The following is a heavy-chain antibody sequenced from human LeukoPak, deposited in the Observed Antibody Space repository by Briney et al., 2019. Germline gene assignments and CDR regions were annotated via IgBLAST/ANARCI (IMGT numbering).Heavy chain of an antibody. CDR2: IYYSGST. Sequence: SETLSLTRTVSGGSISSGGYYWSWIRQHPGKGLEWIGYIYYSGSTYYNPSLKSRVTISVDTSKNQFSLKLSSVTAADTAVDYCERFASSYRFQYWGQGPLVTVSS. CDR1: GGSISSGGYY. V-gene: IGHV4-31*03. J-gene: IGHJ4*02. D-gene: IGHD5-18*01. CDR3: ERFASSYRFQY.